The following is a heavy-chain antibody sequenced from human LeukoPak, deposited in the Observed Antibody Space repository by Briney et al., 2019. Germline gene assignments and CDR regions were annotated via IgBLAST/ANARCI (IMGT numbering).Heavy chain of an antibody. Sequence: SETLSLTCAVYGGSFSGYYWSWIRQPPGKGLEWIGYIYYSGTTNYNPSLKSRVTISVDTSKNQFSLKLSSVTAADTAVYYCARVSLAGYYGSGMGFDPWGQGTLVTVSS. CDR1: GGSFSGYY. J-gene: IGHJ5*02. V-gene: IGHV4-59*01. CDR3: ARVSLAGYYGSGMGFDP. D-gene: IGHD3-10*01. CDR2: IYYSGTT.